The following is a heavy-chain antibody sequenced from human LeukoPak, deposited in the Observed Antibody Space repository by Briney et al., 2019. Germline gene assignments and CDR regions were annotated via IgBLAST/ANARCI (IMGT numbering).Heavy chain of an antibody. CDR2: TYYRSKWYT. D-gene: IGHD1-26*01. V-gene: IGHV6-1*01. J-gene: IGHJ4*02. Sequence: SQTLSLTCAISGDSVSSTSAAWNWIRQSPSRGLEWLGRTYYRSKWYTDYAVSVKSRMTINPDTSKNQFSLQLSSVTPEDTAVFYCARDPGGLYYFDYWGQGTLVTVSS. CDR1: GDSVSSTSAA. CDR3: ARDPGGLYYFDY.